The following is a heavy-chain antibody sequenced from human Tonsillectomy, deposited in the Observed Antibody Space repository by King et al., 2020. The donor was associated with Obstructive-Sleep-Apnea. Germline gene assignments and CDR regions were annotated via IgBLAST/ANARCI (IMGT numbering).Heavy chain of an antibody. CDR3: ARESAPGGHNLYFDY. Sequence: VQLVEAGGGVVQPGRSRRLSCAASGFTFRSYPIHWVRQAPGKGLEWAAVISYEGSDKYYADSVKGRFTISRDNSKNTLYLQMNSLRAEDTAVYYCARESAPGGHNLYFDYWGQGTLVIVSS. J-gene: IGHJ4*02. CDR1: GFTFRSYP. CDR2: ISYEGSDK. V-gene: IGHV3-30*04. D-gene: IGHD5-24*01.